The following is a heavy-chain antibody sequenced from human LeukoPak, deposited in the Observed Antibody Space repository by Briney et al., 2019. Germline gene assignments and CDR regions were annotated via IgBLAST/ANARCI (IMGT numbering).Heavy chain of an antibody. CDR1: GGSISSYY. Sequence: SETLSLTCTVSGGSISSYYWSWIRQPPGKGLEWIGEINHSGSTNYNPSLKSRVTISVDTSKNQFSLKLSSVTAADTAVYYCARGEGRGYGSGSYSPNFDYWGQGTLVTVSS. CDR2: INHSGST. V-gene: IGHV4-34*01. J-gene: IGHJ4*02. D-gene: IGHD3-10*01. CDR3: ARGEGRGYGSGSYSPNFDY.